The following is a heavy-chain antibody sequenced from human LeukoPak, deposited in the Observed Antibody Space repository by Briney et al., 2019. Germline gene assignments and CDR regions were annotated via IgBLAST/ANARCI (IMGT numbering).Heavy chain of an antibody. CDR3: ARGYSSSLRQFDY. V-gene: IGHV6-1*01. D-gene: IGHD6-6*01. J-gene: IGHJ4*02. CDR2: TYYGSRWNN. Sequence: RSQTLSLTCAISGDSVSNNSAAWNWIRQSPSRGLEWLGRTYYGSRWNNDYAVSVKSRISFNPDTSKNQFSLQLNSVTPEDTAVYYCARGYSSSLRQFDYWGQGTLVTVSS. CDR1: GDSVSNNSAA.